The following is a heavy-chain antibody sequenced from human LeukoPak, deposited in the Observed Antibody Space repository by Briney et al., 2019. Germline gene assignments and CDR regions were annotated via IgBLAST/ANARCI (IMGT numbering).Heavy chain of an antibody. D-gene: IGHD3-10*01. CDR3: ARIHYRPSRYYFDY. Sequence: SETLSLTCTVSGGSISSYYWSWLRQPAGKGLEWIGRIYTSGSTNYNPSLKSRVTTSVDTSKNQFSLKLSSVTAADTAVYYCARIHYRPSRYYFDYWGQGTLVTVSS. V-gene: IGHV4-4*07. CDR2: IYTSGST. J-gene: IGHJ4*02. CDR1: GGSISSYY.